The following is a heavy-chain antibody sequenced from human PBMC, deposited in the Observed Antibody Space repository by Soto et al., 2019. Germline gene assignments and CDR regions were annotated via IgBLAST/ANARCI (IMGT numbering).Heavy chain of an antibody. D-gene: IGHD3-9*01. V-gene: IGHV1-18*01. J-gene: IGHJ6*02. Sequence: ASVKVSCKASGYTFTSYAMHWVRQAPGQGLEWMGWISAYNGNTNYAQKLQGRVTMTTDTSTSTAYMELSSLRSEDTAVYYCARVMGLRYFDWLPHPYYYGMDVWGQGTTVTVSS. CDR3: ARVMGLRYFDWLPHPYYYGMDV. CDR2: ISAYNGNT. CDR1: GYTFTSYA.